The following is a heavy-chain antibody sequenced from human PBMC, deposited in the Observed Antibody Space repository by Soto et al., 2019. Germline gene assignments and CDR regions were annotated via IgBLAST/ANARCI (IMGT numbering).Heavy chain of an antibody. CDR1: GFIFTSYN. V-gene: IGHV3-48*02. D-gene: IGHD3-22*01. CDR2: ISTISSTI. Sequence: DVQLVESGGDLVQPGGSLRLSCAASGFIFTSYNMNWVRQAPGKGLEWVSYISTISSTIYYADSVKGRFTISRDNARNSLYLQMNSLRDEDTAVYYCARGNGHYDGSAYYPYYYGMDVWGQGATVTVSS. J-gene: IGHJ6*02. CDR3: ARGNGHYDGSAYYPYYYGMDV.